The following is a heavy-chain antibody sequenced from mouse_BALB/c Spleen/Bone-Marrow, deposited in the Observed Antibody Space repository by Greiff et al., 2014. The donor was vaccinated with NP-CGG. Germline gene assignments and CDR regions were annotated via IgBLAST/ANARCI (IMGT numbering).Heavy chain of an antibody. CDR2: IYPGSGNT. V-gene: IGHV1-63*02. Sequence: QVQLQQSGAELVRPGTSVKISCKASGYAFTNYWLGWGKQRPGHGLEWIGDIYPGSGNTYYTEKFKGKATLTADTSSSTAYMQLSSLTSEDSAVYFCARRRSLDYWGQGTILTVSS. J-gene: IGHJ2*01. CDR3: ARRRSLDY. CDR1: GYAFTNYW.